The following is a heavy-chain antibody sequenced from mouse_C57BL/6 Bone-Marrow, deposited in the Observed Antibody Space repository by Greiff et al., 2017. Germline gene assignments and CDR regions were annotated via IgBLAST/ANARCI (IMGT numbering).Heavy chain of an antibody. CDR3: AREATFAWFAY. Sequence: EVQLVESGPELVKPGASVKISCKASGYSFTDYNMNWVKQSNGKSLEWIGVINPNYGTTSYNQKFKGKATLTVDKSSSTAYMQLNSLTSEVSAVYYCAREATFAWFAYWGQGTLVTVSA. V-gene: IGHV1-39*01. J-gene: IGHJ3*01. D-gene: IGHD3-2*02. CDR2: INPNYGTT. CDR1: GYSFTDYN.